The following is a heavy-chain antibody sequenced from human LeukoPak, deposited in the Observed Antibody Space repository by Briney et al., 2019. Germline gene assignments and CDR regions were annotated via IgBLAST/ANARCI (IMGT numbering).Heavy chain of an antibody. CDR1: GYTFTSYG. J-gene: IGHJ4*02. V-gene: IGHV1-18*01. Sequence: ASVKVSCKASGYTFTSYGISWVRQAPGQGLEWMGWISAYNGNTNYAQKFQGRVTMTRDTSSSTAYMELSSLRSADTAVYYCARGPPGGIRFLEWKSPLDSWGQGTLVTVSS. CDR2: ISAYNGNT. D-gene: IGHD3-3*01. CDR3: ARGPPGGIRFLEWKSPLDS.